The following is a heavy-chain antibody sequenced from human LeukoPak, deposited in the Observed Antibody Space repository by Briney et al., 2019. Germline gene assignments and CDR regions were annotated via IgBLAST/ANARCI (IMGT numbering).Heavy chain of an antibody. D-gene: IGHD3-16*01. J-gene: IGHJ3*02. CDR3: ARTNTRGIYAFDI. Sequence: ASVKVSCKASGYTFTGYYIHWVRQAPGQGLEWMGWINPNTGGTNYAQKFQGRVTMTRDTSISTAYMELSRLRSDAAVYYCARTNTRGIYAFDIWGQGTMVIVSS. CDR2: INPNTGGT. V-gene: IGHV1-2*02. CDR1: GYTFTGYY.